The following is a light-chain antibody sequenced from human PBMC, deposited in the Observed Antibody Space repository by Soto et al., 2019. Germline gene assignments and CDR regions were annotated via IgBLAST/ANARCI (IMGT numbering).Light chain of an antibody. CDR2: DVN. J-gene: IGLJ2*01. V-gene: IGLV2-8*01. Sequence: QSVLTQPPSASGSPGQSVTISCTGTSSDIGGYNYVSWHQQHPGQAPKVLIYDVNKRPSGVPDRFSGSKSANTASLTVSGLQAEDEADYYCSSYGRGNNLLFGGGTKLTVL. CDR1: SSDIGGYNY. CDR3: SSYGRGNNLL.